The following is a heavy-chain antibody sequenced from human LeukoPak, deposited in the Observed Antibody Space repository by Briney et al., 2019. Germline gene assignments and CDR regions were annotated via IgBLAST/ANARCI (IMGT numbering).Heavy chain of an antibody. CDR2: ISAYNGNT. D-gene: IGHD3-22*01. CDR1: GYTFTSYG. V-gene: IGHV1-18*01. Sequence: GASAKVSCKASGYTFTSYGISWVRQAPGQGLEWMGWISAYNGNTNYAQKLQGRVTMTTDTSTSTAYMELRSLRSDDTAVYYCARDRLYYYDSSGYRTRDYWGQGTLVTVSS. CDR3: ARDRLYYYDSSGYRTRDY. J-gene: IGHJ4*02.